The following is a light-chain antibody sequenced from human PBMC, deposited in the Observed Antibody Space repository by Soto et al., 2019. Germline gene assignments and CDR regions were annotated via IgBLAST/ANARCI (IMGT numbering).Light chain of an antibody. J-gene: IGKJ1*01. Sequence: ETVLTQSPGTLSLSPGERATLFCRASQRISNNFLAWYQQIPGQAPSLLIFGASSRATGIPDRFSGSGSGTEFTLTSDRLEPEDFAVYYCQQYRRSPPPWTFGQGTKVEIK. CDR2: GAS. CDR3: QQYRRSPPPWT. V-gene: IGKV3-20*01. CDR1: QRISNNF.